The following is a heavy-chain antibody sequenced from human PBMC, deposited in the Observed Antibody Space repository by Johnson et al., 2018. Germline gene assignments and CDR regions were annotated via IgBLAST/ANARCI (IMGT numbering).Heavy chain of an antibody. CDR1: GFTFSSHW. D-gene: IGHD3-10*01. Sequence: EVQLVESGGGLVQPGGSLRLSCAASGFTFSSHWMQWVRQAPGKGLVWVSHIHADGTGTTYADSVKGRFTISRDNAKNTLYLQMNSLRAEDTAVYYCVRNYPFDMWGQGTMVTVSS. CDR3: VRNYPFDM. V-gene: IGHV3-74*01. CDR2: IHADGTGT. J-gene: IGHJ3*02.